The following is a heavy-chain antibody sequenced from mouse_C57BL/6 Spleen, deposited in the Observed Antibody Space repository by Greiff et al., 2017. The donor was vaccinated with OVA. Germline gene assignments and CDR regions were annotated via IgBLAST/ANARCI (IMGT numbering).Heavy chain of an antibody. V-gene: IGHV6-6*01. Sequence: EVQLVESGGGLVQPGGSMKLSCAASGFTFSDAWMDWVRQSPEQGLEWVAEIRNKANNHATDYAESVKGRFTISREYSKSSVYLQMNSLRAEDTGIYYCTRDYYGSTTGNFDVWGTGTTVTVSS. J-gene: IGHJ1*03. CDR3: TRDYYGSTTGNFDV. D-gene: IGHD1-1*01. CDR1: GFTFSDAW. CDR2: IRNKANNHAT.